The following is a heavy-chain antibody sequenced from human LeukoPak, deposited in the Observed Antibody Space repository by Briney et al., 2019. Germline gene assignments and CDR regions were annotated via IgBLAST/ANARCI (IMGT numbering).Heavy chain of an antibody. Sequence: GGSLRLSCAASGFTFSNAWMSWVRQAPGKGLEWVGRIKSKTDGGTTDYAAPVKGRLTISRDDPKNTLYLQMNSLKTEDTAVYYCTTGAGGWHYFDYWGQGTLVTVSS. CDR3: TTGAGGWHYFDY. J-gene: IGHJ4*02. V-gene: IGHV3-15*01. D-gene: IGHD6-19*01. CDR1: GFTFSNAW. CDR2: IKSKTDGGTT.